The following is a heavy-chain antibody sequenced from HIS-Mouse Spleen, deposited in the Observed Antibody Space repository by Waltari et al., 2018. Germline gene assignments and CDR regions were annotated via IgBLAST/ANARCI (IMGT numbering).Heavy chain of an antibody. CDR2: IYFSGST. CDR1: GGSTSSSSYY. Sequence: QLQLQESGPGLVKPSENLYLTCTFSGGSTSSSSYYWGWFRQPPGKGLEWIGSIYFSGSTYYNPSLKSRVTISVDTSKNQFSLKLSSVTAADTAVYYCARVVTTVYFDYWGQGTLVTVSS. CDR3: ARVVTTVYFDY. D-gene: IGHD4-4*01. J-gene: IGHJ4*02. V-gene: IGHV4-39*01.